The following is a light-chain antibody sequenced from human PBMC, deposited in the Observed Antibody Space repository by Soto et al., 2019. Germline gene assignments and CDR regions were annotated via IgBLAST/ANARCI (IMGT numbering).Light chain of an antibody. V-gene: IGKV1-5*03. CDR1: QSISNW. J-gene: IGKJ1*01. Sequence: DIQMTQSPSTLSASVGDRVIITCRASQSISNWLAWYQQKPGKAPNLLIYKASSLKSGVPSRFSGSGSGTGFTFTISSLQPEEFATYYCQQYNQYSPWTVGQGTKVDSK. CDR2: KAS. CDR3: QQYNQYSPWT.